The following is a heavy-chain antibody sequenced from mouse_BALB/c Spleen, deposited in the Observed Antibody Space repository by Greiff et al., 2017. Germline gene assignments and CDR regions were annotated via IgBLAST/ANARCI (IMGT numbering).Heavy chain of an antibody. D-gene: IGHD1-1*01. CDR3: ARRYSFYAMDY. J-gene: IGHJ4*01. V-gene: IGHV1S81*02. Sequence: QVQLQQPGAELVKPGGSVKLSCKASGYTFTSYWMPWVKQRPGQGLEWIGEINPSNGRTNYNEKFKSKATLTVDKSSSTADMQLSSLTSEDSAVYYCARRYSFYAMDYWGQGTSVTVSS. CDR2: INPSNGRT. CDR1: GYTFTSYW.